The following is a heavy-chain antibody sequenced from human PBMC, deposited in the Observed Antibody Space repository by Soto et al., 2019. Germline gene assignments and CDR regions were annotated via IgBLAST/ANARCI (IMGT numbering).Heavy chain of an antibody. V-gene: IGHV5-51*01. J-gene: IGHJ4*02. CDR3: ARGEGTTGLSFDY. Sequence: GESLKISCKGSGCSFTTYWIGWVRQMPGKGLEWMGIIYPGDSDTRYSPSFQGQVTISADKSISTAYLQWSSLKASDTAMYYCARGEGTTGLSFDYWGQGALVTVSS. D-gene: IGHD1-7*01. CDR2: IYPGDSDT. CDR1: GCSFTTYW.